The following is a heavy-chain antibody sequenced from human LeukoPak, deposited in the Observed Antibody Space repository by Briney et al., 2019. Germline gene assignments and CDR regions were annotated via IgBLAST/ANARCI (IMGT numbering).Heavy chain of an antibody. V-gene: IGHV1-18*01. CDR2: ISAYNGNT. J-gene: IGHJ6*03. Sequence: ASVKVSCKASGYTFTSYGISWVRQAPGQGLEWMGWISAYNGNTNYAQKLQGRVTMTTDTSTSTAYMELRSLRAEDTALYYCAREVRAVAGLDYYYMDVWGKGTTVTVSS. D-gene: IGHD6-19*01. CDR1: GYTFTSYG. CDR3: AREVRAVAGLDYYYMDV.